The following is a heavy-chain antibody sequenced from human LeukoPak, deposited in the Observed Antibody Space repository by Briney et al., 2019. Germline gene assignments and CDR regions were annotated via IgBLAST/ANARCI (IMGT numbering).Heavy chain of an antibody. CDR2: IYTSGST. J-gene: IGHJ4*02. CDR1: GGFISTYY. V-gene: IGHV4-4*07. CDR3: ARREGL. D-gene: IGHD1-26*01. Sequence: PSETLSLTCTVFGGFISTYYWSWIRQPAGKGLEWIGRIYTSGSTKYNPSLKSRVTMSVDTSKNQFSLKLTSVTAADTAVYYCARREGLWGQGTLVTVSS.